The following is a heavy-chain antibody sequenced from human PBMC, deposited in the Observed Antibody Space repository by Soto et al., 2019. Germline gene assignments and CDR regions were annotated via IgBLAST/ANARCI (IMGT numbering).Heavy chain of an antibody. Sequence: GESLKISCKGSGYSFTSYWIGWVRQMPGKGLEWMGIIYPGDSDIRYSPSFQGQVTISADKSISTAADTAVYYCARESDSGSYYFDYWGRGTLVTVSS. CDR1: GYSFTSYW. CDR3: YFDY. V-gene: IGHV5-51*01. D-gene: IGHD3-10*01. CDR2: IYPGDSDI. J-gene: IGHJ4*02.